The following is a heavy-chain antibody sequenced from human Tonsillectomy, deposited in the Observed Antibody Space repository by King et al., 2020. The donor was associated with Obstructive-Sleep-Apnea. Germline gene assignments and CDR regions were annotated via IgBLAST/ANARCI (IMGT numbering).Heavy chain of an antibody. CDR1: GGSINSGDYY. CDR3: ARWRGGSGISDY. D-gene: IGHD3-10*01. Sequence: QLQESGPGLVKPSQTLSLTCTVSGGSINSGDYYWTWIRQPPGKGLEWIGFIYHSGSTYFNPSLRSRVTVSIDTSRNQFSLHLNSVTAADTAVDFCARWRGGSGISDYWGQGIRLTVSS. V-gene: IGHV4-30-4*01. CDR2: IYHSGST. J-gene: IGHJ4*02.